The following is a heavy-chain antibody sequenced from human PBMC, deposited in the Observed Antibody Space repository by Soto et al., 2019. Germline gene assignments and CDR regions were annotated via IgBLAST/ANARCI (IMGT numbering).Heavy chain of an antibody. J-gene: IGHJ4*02. CDR2: IYYSGST. CDR3: ARRYGGIIDY. D-gene: IGHD2-15*01. Sequence: QVQLQESGPGLVKPSETLSLTCTVSGGSISSYYWSWIRQPPGKGLEWIGYIYYSGSTNYNPALKGRFPLSVDTSKHQFSLKLCSVPAAPTAVYYCARRYGGIIDYWGQGTLVTVSS. V-gene: IGHV4-59*08. CDR1: GGSISSYY.